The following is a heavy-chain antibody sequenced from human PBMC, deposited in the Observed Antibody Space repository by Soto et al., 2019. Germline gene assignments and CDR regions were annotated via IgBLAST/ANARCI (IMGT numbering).Heavy chain of an antibody. V-gene: IGHV3-30-3*01. CDR1: GLTFSRYA. Sequence: QVQLVESGGGVVQPGRSLRLYYAGSGLTFSRYAMYWVRQAPGKGLEWVAVISYDGGNKYYADSVKGRFTISRDNSNNTLYLQMNSLRAEDTAVYYCARGHYDNSGDLFDSWGQGTLVTVSS. CDR2: ISYDGGNK. D-gene: IGHD3-22*01. CDR3: ARGHYDNSGDLFDS. J-gene: IGHJ4*02.